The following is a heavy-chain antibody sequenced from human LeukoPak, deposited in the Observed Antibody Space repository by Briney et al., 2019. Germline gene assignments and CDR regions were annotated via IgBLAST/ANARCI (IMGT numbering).Heavy chain of an antibody. J-gene: IGHJ4*02. Sequence: SETLSLTCTVSGYSISSGFYWGWIRQPPGKGLEWIGSIYHSGSTHYNSSLKSRVTISVDTSKNQLSLKLSSVTAADTAVYYCARDVGLTQGGTFDYWGQGTLVTVSS. D-gene: IGHD1-1*01. V-gene: IGHV4-38-2*02. CDR2: IYHSGST. CDR3: ARDVGLTQGGTFDY. CDR1: GYSISSGFY.